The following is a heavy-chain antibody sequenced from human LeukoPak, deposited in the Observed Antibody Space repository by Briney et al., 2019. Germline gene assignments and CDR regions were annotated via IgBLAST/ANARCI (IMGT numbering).Heavy chain of an antibody. D-gene: IGHD6-13*01. CDR3: ARAGIAAAAPDY. V-gene: IGHV3-21*01. CDR2: ISDRGTYI. J-gene: IGHJ4*02. CDR1: GFTFSTYS. Sequence: GGSLRLSCTASGFTFSTYSMNWVRQAPGKGLEWVASISDRGTYIYYADSVKGRFTISRDNAKNSLYLQMNSLRAEDTAVYYCARAGIAAAAPDYWGQGTLVTVSS.